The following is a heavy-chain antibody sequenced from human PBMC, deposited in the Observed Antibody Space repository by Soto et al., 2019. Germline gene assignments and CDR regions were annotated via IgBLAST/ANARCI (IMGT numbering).Heavy chain of an antibody. CDR1: GYTFTNYP. Sequence: QVQLVQSGSEVKKPGASVKLSCKASGYTFTNYPIHWVRQAPGQGPEWMGWINPGNGNTKYSPKFQGRVTITWDTSATTAYMELTSLRSEDTAIYYCAKGGVVLLWFGESSWFDPWGQGTLVTVSS. J-gene: IGHJ5*02. CDR3: AKGGVVLLWFGESSWFDP. V-gene: IGHV1-3*01. D-gene: IGHD3-10*01. CDR2: INPGNGNT.